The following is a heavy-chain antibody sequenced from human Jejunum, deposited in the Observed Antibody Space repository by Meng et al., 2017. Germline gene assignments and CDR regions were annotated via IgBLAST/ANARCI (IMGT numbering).Heavy chain of an antibody. CDR2: ISSSTSSYI. J-gene: IGHJ4*02. V-gene: IGHV3-21*01. Sequence: EVQLVESGGGLVKPGESRRLAGTASGFTFSDYSRNWVRQAPGKGLEWVSSISSSTSSYIYDADSVKGRFTISRDNAKNSLYLQMNSLRAEDTAVYFCARVKSGSYPPYYFDFWGQGTLVTVSS. CDR1: GFTFSDYS. CDR3: ARVKSGSYPPYYFDF. D-gene: IGHD1-26*01.